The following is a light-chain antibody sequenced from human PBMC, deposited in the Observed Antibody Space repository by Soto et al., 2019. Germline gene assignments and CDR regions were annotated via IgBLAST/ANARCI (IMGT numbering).Light chain of an antibody. CDR3: CSYAGSFSWG. Sequence: QSALTQPRSVPGPPGQSVTISCTGTSSDVGGYNYVSWYQQHPGKAPKLMIYDVSKRPSGVPDRFSGSKSGNTASLTISGLQAEDEADYYCCSYAGSFSWGFGGGTKLTVL. V-gene: IGLV2-11*01. CDR2: DVS. CDR1: SSDVGGYNY. J-gene: IGLJ3*02.